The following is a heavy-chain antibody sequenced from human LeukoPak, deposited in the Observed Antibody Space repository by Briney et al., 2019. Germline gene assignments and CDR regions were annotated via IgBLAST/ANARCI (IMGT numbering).Heavy chain of an antibody. CDR2: ISSSSTI. Sequence: PGGSLRLSCAASGFTFSSYSMNWVRQAPGKGLEWVSYISSSSTIYYADSVKGRFTISRDNAKNSLYLQMNSLRAEDTAVYYCVRATSLPGYFDYWGQGTLVTVSS. CDR3: VRATSLPGYFDY. V-gene: IGHV3-48*01. J-gene: IGHJ4*02. CDR1: GFTFSSYS.